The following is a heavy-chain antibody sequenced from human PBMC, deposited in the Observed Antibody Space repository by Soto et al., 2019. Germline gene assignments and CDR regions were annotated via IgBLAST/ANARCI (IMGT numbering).Heavy chain of an antibody. V-gene: IGHV3-53*01. CDR2: IYSGGST. CDR1: GFTVSSNY. J-gene: IGHJ6*02. Sequence: EVQLVESGGGLIQRGGSLRLSCAASGFTVSSNYMSWVRQAPGKGLEWVSVIYSGGSTYYADSVKGRFTISRDNSKNTLYLQMNILRAEDTAVYYCASEGDSSGYPGVGMDVWGQGTTVTVSS. CDR3: ASEGDSSGYPGVGMDV. D-gene: IGHD3-22*01.